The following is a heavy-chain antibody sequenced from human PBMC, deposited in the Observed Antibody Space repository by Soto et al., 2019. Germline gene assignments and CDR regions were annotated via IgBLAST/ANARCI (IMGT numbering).Heavy chain of an antibody. Sequence: GGSLRLSCAASGITFGTYGTTWVRQAPGRGLEWVSGIDANSGKIFYRDSVRGRFIISRDNAKSTLYLQMNSLRDEDTAIYYCTRWDGFADLWGQGTTVTVSS. V-gene: IGHV3-23*05. D-gene: IGHD1-26*01. J-gene: IGHJ6*02. CDR1: GITFGTYG. CDR2: IDANSGKI. CDR3: TRWDGFADL.